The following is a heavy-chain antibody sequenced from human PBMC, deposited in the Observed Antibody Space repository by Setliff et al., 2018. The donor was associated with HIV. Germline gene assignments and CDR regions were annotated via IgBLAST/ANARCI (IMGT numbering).Heavy chain of an antibody. J-gene: IGHJ4*01. CDR2: IHHTGST. CDR3: APGEGVASTYYHD. V-gene: IGHV4-59*02. Sequence: SETLSLTCTVSDDSVSTFYWNWIRQPPGKGLEWIGFIHHTGSTVSNPSRKRRVTILMDLSRNQISLHLASVTTVDTAVYVCAPGEGVASTYYHDWGQGTQVTVSS. D-gene: IGHD3-3*01. CDR1: DDSVSTFY.